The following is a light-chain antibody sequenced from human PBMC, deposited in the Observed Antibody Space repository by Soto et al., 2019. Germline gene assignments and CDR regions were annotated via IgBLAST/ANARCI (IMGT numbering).Light chain of an antibody. CDR1: SPNIGAGYY. CDR2: GNT. V-gene: IGLV1-40*01. J-gene: IGLJ3*02. Sequence: QSVLTQPPSVSGAPGQRVTISCTGSSPNIGAGYYVHWYQQLPGTAPKLLIYGNTNRPSGVPDRFSGSKSGTSASLSITGLQAEDEAEYYCQSYASSLSVWVFGGGTKLTVL. CDR3: QSYASSLSVWV.